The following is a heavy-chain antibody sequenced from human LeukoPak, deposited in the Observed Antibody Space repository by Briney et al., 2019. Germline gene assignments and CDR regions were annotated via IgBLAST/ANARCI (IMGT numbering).Heavy chain of an antibody. Sequence: SETLSLTCTVSGGSISSYYWSWIRQPPGKGLEWIGYIYDIGTTNYNPSLKSRVTMSLDTPKNQFSLKLRSVTAADTAMYYCARAHYYDSSGYYYDFSGGFDFWGQGTMVTASS. CDR2: IYDIGTT. D-gene: IGHD3-22*01. V-gene: IGHV4-59*01. CDR1: GGSISSYY. CDR3: ARAHYYDSSGYYYDFSGGFDF. J-gene: IGHJ3*01.